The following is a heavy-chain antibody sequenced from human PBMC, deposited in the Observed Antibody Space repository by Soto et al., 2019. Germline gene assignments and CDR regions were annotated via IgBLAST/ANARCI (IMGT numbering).Heavy chain of an antibody. J-gene: IGHJ4*02. CDR1: GGPISGYY. CDR3: ARESYYGSGATGVDY. Sequence: SETLSLTCTVSGGPISGYYWSWIRQPPGKGLEWIGYIYYSGTTSYNPSLNSRVTMSVDTSKNQFSLKVNSVTAADTAVYYCARESYYGSGATGVDYWGQGTLVTVSS. D-gene: IGHD3-10*01. CDR2: IYYSGTT. V-gene: IGHV4-59*01.